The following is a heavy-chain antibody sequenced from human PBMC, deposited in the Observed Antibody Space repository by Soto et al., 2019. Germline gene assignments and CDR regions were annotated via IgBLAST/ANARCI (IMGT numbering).Heavy chain of an antibody. Sequence: QVQLVQSGAEVRKPGSSVKVSCKASGGTFNSYAINWVRHAPGQGLEWMGGIIPIFGTPKYAQNFQGGVTITADESTSTVYMELSSLTSEDTAVYYCARATAWFGLEGENWFDPWGQGTLVSVSS. CDR2: IIPIFGTP. CDR3: ARATAWFGLEGENWFDP. J-gene: IGHJ5*02. V-gene: IGHV1-69*01. CDR1: GGTFNSYA. D-gene: IGHD3-10*01.